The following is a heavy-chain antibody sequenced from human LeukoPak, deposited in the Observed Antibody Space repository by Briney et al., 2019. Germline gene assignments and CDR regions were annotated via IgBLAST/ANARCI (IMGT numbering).Heavy chain of an antibody. V-gene: IGHV4-38-2*02. CDR3: ARYGSGMFDP. CDR1: GYSISSGYY. D-gene: IGHD3-10*01. Sequence: PSETLSLTCTVSGYSISSGYYWGWIRQPPGKGLEWIGSIYHSGSTYYNPSLKSRVTISVDTSKNQFSLKLSSVTAADTAVYYCARYGSGMFDPWGQGTLVTVSS. CDR2: IYHSGST. J-gene: IGHJ5*02.